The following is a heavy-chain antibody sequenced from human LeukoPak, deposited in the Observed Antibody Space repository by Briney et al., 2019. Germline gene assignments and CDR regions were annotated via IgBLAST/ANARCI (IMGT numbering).Heavy chain of an antibody. CDR3: ARDGYDSRAFDY. V-gene: IGHV4-4*07. J-gene: IGHJ4*02. CDR1: GGSISSYY. D-gene: IGHD3-22*01. Sequence: SETLSLTCTVSGGSISSYYWSWIRQPAGKGLEWIGRIYTSGSTNYNPSLRSRVTMSVDTSKNQFSLKLSSVTAADTAVYYCARDGYDSRAFDYWGQGTLVTVSS. CDR2: IYTSGST.